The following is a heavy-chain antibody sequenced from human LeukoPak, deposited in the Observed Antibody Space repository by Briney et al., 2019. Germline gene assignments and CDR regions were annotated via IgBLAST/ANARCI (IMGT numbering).Heavy chain of an antibody. V-gene: IGHV3-48*02. J-gene: IGHJ4*02. CDR2: ITSTGTTI. CDR3: ARAGSGWYELGF. CDR1: GFTFSSYS. Sequence: GGSLRLSCAASGFTFSSYSMNWVRQAPGKGLEWLSCITSTGTTIYYADSAKGRFTISRDNAKHSLYLHMNSLTDADTAVYYCARAGSGWYELGFWGQGTRVTVSS. D-gene: IGHD6-19*01.